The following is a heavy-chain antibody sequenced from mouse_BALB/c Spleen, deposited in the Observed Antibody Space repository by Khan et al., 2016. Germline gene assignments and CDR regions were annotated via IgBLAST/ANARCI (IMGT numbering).Heavy chain of an antibody. CDR3: VGWFISGYYGFPWFAY. J-gene: IGHJ3*01. CDR1: GFTFNTYA. Sequence: EVQLVESGGGLVQPKGSLKLSCAASGFTFNTYAMNWVRQAPGKGLEWVARIRSKSYNYATYSADSVKDRLTISRDDSQSMLYLQMNNLKTEDTAMYYCVGWFISGYYGFPWFAYWGQGTLVTVSP. V-gene: IGHV10-1*02. D-gene: IGHD1-1*01. CDR2: IRSKSYNYAT.